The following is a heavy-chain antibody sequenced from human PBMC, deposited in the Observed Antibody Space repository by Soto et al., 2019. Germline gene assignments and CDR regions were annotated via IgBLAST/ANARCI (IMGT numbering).Heavy chain of an antibody. D-gene: IGHD4-4*01. J-gene: IGHJ6*03. CDR1: GFTFSGSA. V-gene: IGHV3-73*01. CDR2: IRSKANRYAT. CDR3: TSNTDYSNYPYYYYYMDV. Sequence: EVQLVESGGGLVQPGGSLKLSCAASGFTFSGSAMHWVRQASGKGLEWVGRIRSKANRYATAYAASVKGRFTISRDDSKNTAYLQMNSLKTEDTAVYYCTSNTDYSNYPYYYYYMDVWGKGTTVTVSS.